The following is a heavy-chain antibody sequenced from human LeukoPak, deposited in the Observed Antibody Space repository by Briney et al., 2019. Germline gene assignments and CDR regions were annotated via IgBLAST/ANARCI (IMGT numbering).Heavy chain of an antibody. V-gene: IGHV1-18*01. CDR1: GYIFTDYG. J-gene: IGHJ5*02. CDR2: ISTKNGQT. CDR3: ARTSNGIYHWFDP. Sequence: ASVKVACKASGYIFTDYGITWMRQAPGQGLEWMGWISTKNGQTRYAQKFQGRFTVTTDTATTTINMELRSLRSDDTAFYYCARTSNGIYHWFDPWGQGTLVTVSS. D-gene: IGHD3-22*01.